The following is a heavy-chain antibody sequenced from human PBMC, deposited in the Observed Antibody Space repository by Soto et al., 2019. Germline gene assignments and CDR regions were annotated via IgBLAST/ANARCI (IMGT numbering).Heavy chain of an antibody. CDR3: AKSKGDYGDN. CDR2: IYYSGST. CDR1: GGSISNYY. Sequence: SETLSLTCTVSGGSISNYYWSWIRQPPGKGLEWIGYIYYSGSTNYNPSLKSRVTISVDTSKNQFSLKLSSVTAADTAVYYCAKSKGDYGDNGAQETLVTVSS. V-gene: IGHV4-59*01. D-gene: IGHD4-17*01. J-gene: IGHJ4*02.